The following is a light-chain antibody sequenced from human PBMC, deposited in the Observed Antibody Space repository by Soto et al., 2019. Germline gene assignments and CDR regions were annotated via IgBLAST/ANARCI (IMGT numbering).Light chain of an antibody. CDR3: QHRGRWPRT. CDR2: GAS. CDR1: QSVNDY. V-gene: IGKV3-11*01. Sequence: EIVLTQSPATLSLSPGERATLSCRASQSVNDYLAWYQQKPGQAPRLLIYGASNRATGIPVRFSGSGSGTDFTLPISSLEPEDFAVYYCQHRGRWPRTFGQGTKLEIK. J-gene: IGKJ2*01.